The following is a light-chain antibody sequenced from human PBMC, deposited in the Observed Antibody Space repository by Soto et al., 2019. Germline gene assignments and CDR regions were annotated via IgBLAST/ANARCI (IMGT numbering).Light chain of an antibody. J-gene: IGKJ1*01. V-gene: IGKV3-20*01. CDR1: QSVSSAN. CDR3: HQYGNSPQT. Sequence: EIVLTQSPGTLPLSPGERATLSCRASQSVSSANFARYQQKPGQAPRLLIYGASSRATGIPDRFSGSGSGTVFTLTINILEPDDFAVYYCHQYGNSPQTFGQGTKVDIK. CDR2: GAS.